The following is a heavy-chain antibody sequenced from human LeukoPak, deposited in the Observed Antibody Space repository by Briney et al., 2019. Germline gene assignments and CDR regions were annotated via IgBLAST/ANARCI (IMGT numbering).Heavy chain of an antibody. CDR1: GYTFTSYD. CDR3: ARVLYDSSVYHY. CDR2: MNPNSGNT. Sequence: ASVKVSCKASGYTFTSYDINWVREATGQGLEWMGWMNPNSGNTGYAQKFQGRVTMTRNTSISTAYMELSSLRSEDTAVYYCARVLYDSSVYHYWGQGTLVTVSS. V-gene: IGHV1-8*01. J-gene: IGHJ4*02. D-gene: IGHD3-22*01.